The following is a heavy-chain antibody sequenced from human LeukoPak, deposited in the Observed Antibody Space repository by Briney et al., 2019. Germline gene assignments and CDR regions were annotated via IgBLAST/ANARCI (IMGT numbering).Heavy chain of an antibody. V-gene: IGHV4-59*01. Sequence: SETLSLTCTVSGCSISSYYWSWIRQPPGKGLEWIGYIYYSGSTNYNPSLKSRVTISVDTSKNQFSLKLSSVTAADTAVYYCARGSGYHFDYWGQGTLVTVSS. CDR3: ARGSGYHFDY. D-gene: IGHD6-25*01. CDR1: GCSISSYY. CDR2: IYYSGST. J-gene: IGHJ4*02.